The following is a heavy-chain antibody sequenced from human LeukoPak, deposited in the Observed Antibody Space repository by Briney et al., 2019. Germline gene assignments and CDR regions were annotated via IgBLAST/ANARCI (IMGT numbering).Heavy chain of an antibody. CDR2: IYHSGST. J-gene: IGHJ6*03. Sequence: SETLSLTCTVSGYSISSGYYWGWIRQPPGKGLEWIGSIYHSGSTYYNPSLKSRVTISVDTSKNQFSLKLSSVTAADTAVYYCARGRPHGFLEWLPQRLDYYYYMDVWGKGTTVTVSS. D-gene: IGHD3-3*01. V-gene: IGHV4-38-2*02. CDR3: ARGRPHGFLEWLPQRLDYYYYMDV. CDR1: GYSISSGYY.